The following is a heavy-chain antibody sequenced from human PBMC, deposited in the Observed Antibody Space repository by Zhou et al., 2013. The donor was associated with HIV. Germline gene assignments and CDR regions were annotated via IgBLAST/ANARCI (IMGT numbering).Heavy chain of an antibody. CDR1: GGTFSSYA. J-gene: IGHJ5*02. Sequence: QVQLVQSGAEVKKPGSSVKVSCKASGGTFSSYAISWVRQAPGQGLEWMGGIIPIFGTANYAQKFQGRVTITTDESTSTAYMELSSLRSEDTAVYYCARLQDSLSGYYDSSGYYYGGGWFDPWGQGTLVTVSS. CDR2: IIPIFGTA. CDR3: ARLQDSLSGYYDSSGYYYGGGWFDP. V-gene: IGHV1-69*05. D-gene: IGHD3-22*01.